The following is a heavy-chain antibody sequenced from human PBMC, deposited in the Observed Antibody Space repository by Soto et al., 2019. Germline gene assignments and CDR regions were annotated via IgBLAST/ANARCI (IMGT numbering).Heavy chain of an antibody. Sequence: GASVKVSCKASGFTFSNSAVQWVRQARGQRLEWMGWIVVGAGNTNYAQELQGRLTITRDVSTNTAYMELRGLRSEDTAVYYCARRAAAGRSFDYWGLGTLVTVSS. J-gene: IGHJ4*02. CDR2: IVVGAGNT. CDR3: ARRAAAGRSFDY. D-gene: IGHD6-13*01. V-gene: IGHV1-58*01. CDR1: GFTFSNSA.